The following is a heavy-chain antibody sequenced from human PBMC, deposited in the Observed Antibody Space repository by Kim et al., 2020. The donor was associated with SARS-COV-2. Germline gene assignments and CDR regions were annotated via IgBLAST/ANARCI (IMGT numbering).Heavy chain of an antibody. V-gene: IGHV4-34*01. Sequence: SETLSLTCAVYGGSFSGYYWSWIRQPPGKGLEWIGEINHSGSTNYNPSLKNRVTISVDTSKNQFSLKLSSVTAADTAVYYCARGVVRGITMVRGAARAFDIWGQGTMVTVSS. CDR2: INHSGST. CDR3: ARGVVRGITMVRGAARAFDI. CDR1: GGSFSGYY. J-gene: IGHJ3*02. D-gene: IGHD3-10*01.